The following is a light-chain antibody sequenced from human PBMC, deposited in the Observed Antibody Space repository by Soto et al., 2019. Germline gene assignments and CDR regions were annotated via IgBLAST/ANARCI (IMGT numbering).Light chain of an antibody. CDR3: QQYGSSRA. Sequence: EIVLTQSPGTLSLSPGERATLSCRVSQSVRSSYLAWYQQRPGQAPRLLIYDASSRATGIPDRFSGSGSGTDFTLTISRLEPEDFAVYYCQQYGSSRAFGLGTKV. J-gene: IGKJ1*01. V-gene: IGKV3-20*01. CDR2: DAS. CDR1: QSVRSSY.